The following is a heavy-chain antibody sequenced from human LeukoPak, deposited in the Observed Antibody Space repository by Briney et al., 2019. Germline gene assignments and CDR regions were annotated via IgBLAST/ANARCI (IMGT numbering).Heavy chain of an antibody. CDR1: GYTFTDYY. D-gene: IGHD6-19*01. CDR2: INPNSGGT. Sequence: ASVKVSCKASGYTFTDYYMHWVRQAPGQGLEWMGWINPNSGGTNYAQMFQGWVTMTRDTSISTAYMELSRLRSDDTAVYYCARAGGASDSSGWYVFDYCGQGTLVTVSS. CDR3: ARAGGASDSSGWYVFDY. J-gene: IGHJ4*02. V-gene: IGHV1-2*04.